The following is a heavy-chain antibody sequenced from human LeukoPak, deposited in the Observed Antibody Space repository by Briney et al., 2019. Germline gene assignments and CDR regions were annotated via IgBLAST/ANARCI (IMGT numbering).Heavy chain of an antibody. CDR2: IKSKTDGGTT. D-gene: IGHD3-10*01. CDR3: TTEWVGYYYGSGSYYNIDY. Sequence: GGSLRLSCAASGFTFSNAWMSWLRQAPGKGLEWVGRIKSKTDGGTTDYAAPVKGRFTISRDDSKNTLYLQMNSLKTEDTAVYYCTTEWVGYYYGSGSYYNIDYWGQGTLVTVSS. J-gene: IGHJ4*02. V-gene: IGHV3-15*01. CDR1: GFTFSNAW.